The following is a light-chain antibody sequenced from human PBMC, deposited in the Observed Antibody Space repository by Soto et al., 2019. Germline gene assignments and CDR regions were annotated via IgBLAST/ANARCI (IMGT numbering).Light chain of an antibody. CDR1: QSVSSY. CDR3: QQRSNWPS. CDR2: DAS. V-gene: IGKV3-11*01. Sequence: EIVLTQSPATLSLSPGERATLSCRASQSVSSYLAWYQQKPGQAPRLLIYDASNRATGIPARFSGSGSGPDFTLAISRLEPEDFAVYYCQQRSNWPSFGPGTKLDIK. J-gene: IGKJ3*01.